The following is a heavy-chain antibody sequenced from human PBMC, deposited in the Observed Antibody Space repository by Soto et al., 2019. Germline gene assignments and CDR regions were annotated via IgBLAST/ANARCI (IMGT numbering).Heavy chain of an antibody. J-gene: IGHJ6*02. CDR3: VRENYDYGMDV. Sequence: EVQLVESGGTLVQPGGSLRLSCAASGFDASGNYMTWVRQAPGKGLEWVSAINRGGSTFYADSVKGRFTISRDNSKNTLYIHMNSLRVEDTAMYYCVRENYDYGMDVWGQGTAVTVSS. CDR2: INRGGST. CDR1: GFDASGNY. V-gene: IGHV3-66*01.